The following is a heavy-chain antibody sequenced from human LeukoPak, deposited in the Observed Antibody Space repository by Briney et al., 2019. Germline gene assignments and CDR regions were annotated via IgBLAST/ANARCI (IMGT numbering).Heavy chain of an antibody. Sequence: ASVKVSCKASGYTFTSYYMHWVRQAPGQGLEWMGIINPSGGSTSYAQKFQARVTMTRDTSTSTVYMELSSLRSEDTAVYYCARDKLAVGGCYYYGMDVWGQGTTVTVSS. CDR3: ARDKLAVGGCYYYGMDV. J-gene: IGHJ6*02. V-gene: IGHV1-46*01. D-gene: IGHD3-10*01. CDR1: GYTFTSYY. CDR2: INPSGGST.